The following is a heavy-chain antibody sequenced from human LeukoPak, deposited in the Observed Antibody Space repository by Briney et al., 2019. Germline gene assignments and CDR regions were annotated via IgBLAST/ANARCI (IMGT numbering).Heavy chain of an antibody. CDR3: ARERSGWNAFDI. Sequence: GGSLRLSCAASGFTVSSNYMSWARQAPGKGLEWVSVIYSGGSTYYADSVKGRFTISRDNSKNTLYLQMNSLGAEDTAVYYCARERSGWNAFDIWGQGTMVTVSS. J-gene: IGHJ3*02. D-gene: IGHD6-19*01. V-gene: IGHV3-66*01. CDR1: GFTVSSNY. CDR2: IYSGGST.